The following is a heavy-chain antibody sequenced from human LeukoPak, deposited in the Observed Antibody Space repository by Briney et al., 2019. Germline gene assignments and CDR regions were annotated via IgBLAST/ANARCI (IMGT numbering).Heavy chain of an antibody. J-gene: IGHJ4*02. CDR2: TYYRSNWYH. D-gene: IGHD5-12*01. CDR1: GDSVSSNSAA. Sequence: SQTLSVTCAISGDSVSSNSAAWNWIRQSPSRGLEWLGRTYYRSNWYHDYALSVKSRITITPDTSKNQFSLLLNSVTPEDTAVYYCARGGDIVATIMGAFDYWGQGTLVTVSS. V-gene: IGHV6-1*01. CDR3: ARGGDIVATIMGAFDY.